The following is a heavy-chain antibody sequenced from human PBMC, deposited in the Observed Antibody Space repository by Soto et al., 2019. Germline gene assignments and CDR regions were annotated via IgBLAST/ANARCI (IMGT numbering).Heavy chain of an antibody. D-gene: IGHD2-2*01. CDR1: GFTFRNYG. CDR2: ISYDGRNK. Sequence: RRLSCAASGFTFRNYGMHWVRQAPGKGLEWVAVISYDGRNKYYADSVKGRFTISRDNSKNTLYLQVNSLRAEDTAVYNCAKDRGVVVSAANNQYGMDVWGQGTTVTVSS. J-gene: IGHJ6*02. V-gene: IGHV3-30*18. CDR3: AKDRGVVVSAANNQYGMDV.